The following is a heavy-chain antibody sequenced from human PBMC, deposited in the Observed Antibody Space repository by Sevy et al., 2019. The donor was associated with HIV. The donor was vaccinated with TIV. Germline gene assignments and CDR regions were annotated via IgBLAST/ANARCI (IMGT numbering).Heavy chain of an antibody. CDR3: ARDLPPAATTVAHFDC. V-gene: IGHV3-48*03. CDR2: ISNSGTSM. CDR1: GFTFSSNE. Sequence: GGSLRLSCVASGFTFSSNEMNWVRQAPGKGLEWVSYISNSGTSMYYSDSGKGRFTISRDNARNSLYLQMNSLRAEDTAVYYCARDLPPAATTVAHFDCWGQGTLVTVSS. D-gene: IGHD4-17*01. J-gene: IGHJ4*02.